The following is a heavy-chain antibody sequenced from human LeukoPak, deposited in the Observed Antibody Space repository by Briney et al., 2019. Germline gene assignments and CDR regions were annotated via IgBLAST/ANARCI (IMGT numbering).Heavy chain of an antibody. D-gene: IGHD3-10*01. CDR2: IYSGGST. J-gene: IGHJ6*02. CDR1: GFTVSSNY. CDR3: ARDRYYYGSGSYYTRVYYYYGMDV. Sequence: PGGSLRLSCAASGFTVSSNYMSWVRQAPGKGLEWVSVIYSGGSTYYADSVKGRFTISRDNSKNTLYLQMNSLRAEDTAVYYCARDRYYYGSGSYYTRVYYYYGMDVWGQGTTVTVSS. V-gene: IGHV3-53*01.